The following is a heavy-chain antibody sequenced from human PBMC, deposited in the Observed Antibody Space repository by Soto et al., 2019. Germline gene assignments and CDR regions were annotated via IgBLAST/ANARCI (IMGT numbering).Heavy chain of an antibody. CDR3: ARGANFDY. V-gene: IGHV4-59*01. J-gene: IGHJ4*02. Sequence: PSETLSLTCTVSGGSISSYYWSWIRQPPGKELEWTGYIYCSGSTNYNPSLKSRVTISVDTSKNQFSLKLSSVTAADTAVYYCARGANFDYWGQGTLVTVSS. CDR1: GGSISSYY. CDR2: IYCSGST.